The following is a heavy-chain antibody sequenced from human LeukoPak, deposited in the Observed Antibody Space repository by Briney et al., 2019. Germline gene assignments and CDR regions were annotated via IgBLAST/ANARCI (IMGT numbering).Heavy chain of an antibody. J-gene: IGHJ4*02. CDR1: GFTFSSYA. CDR2: ISGSGGST. CDR3: AKVGRDLVLWFGESTTYYFDY. Sequence: GGSLRLSCAASGFTFSSYAMSWVRQAPGKGLEWVSAISGSGGSTYYADSVKGRFTISRDNSKNTTYLQMNSLRAEDTAVYYCAKVGRDLVLWFGESTTYYFDYWGQGTLVTVSS. D-gene: IGHD3-10*01. V-gene: IGHV3-23*01.